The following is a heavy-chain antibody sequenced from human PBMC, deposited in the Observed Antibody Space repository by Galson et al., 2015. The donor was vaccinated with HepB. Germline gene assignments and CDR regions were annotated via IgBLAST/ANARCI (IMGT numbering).Heavy chain of an antibody. CDR3: AKGDTPWGGFDI. D-gene: IGHD2-21*01. CDR2: IYSGGST. CDR1: GFTVSSNY. Sequence: SLRLSCAASGFTVSSNYMSWVRQAPGKGLEWVSVIYSGGSTYYADSVKGRFSITRDVSKSTLSLQMNSLRAEDTAVYYCAKGDTPWGGFDIWGQGTMVTVSS. V-gene: IGHV3-53*01. J-gene: IGHJ3*02.